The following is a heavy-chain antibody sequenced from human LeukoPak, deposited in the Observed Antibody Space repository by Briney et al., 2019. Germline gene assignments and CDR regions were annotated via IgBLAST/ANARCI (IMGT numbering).Heavy chain of an antibody. V-gene: IGHV3-7*01. Sequence: GGSLRLSCAASGFTFSSYWMSWVRQAPGKGLEWVANIKQDGSEKYYVDSVKGRFTISRDNAKNSLYLQMNGLRAEDTAVYYCARDKVVGPSNFDYWGQGTLVTVSS. CDR3: ARDKVVGPSNFDY. CDR2: IKQDGSEK. CDR1: GFTFSSYW. J-gene: IGHJ4*02. D-gene: IGHD1-26*01.